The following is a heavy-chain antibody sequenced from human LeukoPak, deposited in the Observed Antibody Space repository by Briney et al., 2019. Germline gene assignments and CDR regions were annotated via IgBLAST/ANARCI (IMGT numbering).Heavy chain of an antibody. D-gene: IGHD4-23*01. CDR2: INHSGST. CDR3: ARDPLYGGNSNLVLNYGMDV. J-gene: IGHJ6*02. V-gene: IGHV4-34*01. Sequence: PSETLSLTCAVYGGSFSGYYWSWIRQPPGKGLEWIGEINHSGSTNYNPSLKSRVTISVDTSKNQFSLKLSSVTAADTAVYYCARDPLYGGNSNLVLNYGMDVWGQGTTVTVSS. CDR1: GGSFSGYY.